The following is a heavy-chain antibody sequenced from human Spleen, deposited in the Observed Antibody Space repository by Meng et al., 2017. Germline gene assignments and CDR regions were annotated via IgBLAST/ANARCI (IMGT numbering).Heavy chain of an antibody. CDR1: GFTFSSYA. D-gene: IGHD4-17*01. CDR2: ISGSGGST. CDR3: AKMKGGRYGVYGGV. V-gene: IGHV3-23*01. J-gene: IGHJ4*02. Sequence: GGSLRLSCAASGFTFSSYAMSWVRQAPGKGLEWVSAISGSGGSTYYADSVKGRFTISRDNSKNTLYLQMNSLRAEDTAVYYCAKMKGGRYGVYGGVWGQGTLVTVSS.